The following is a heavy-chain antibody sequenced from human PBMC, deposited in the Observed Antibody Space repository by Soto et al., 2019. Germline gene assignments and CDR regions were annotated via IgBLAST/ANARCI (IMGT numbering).Heavy chain of an antibody. Sequence: QVQLVQSGAEVKKPGASVKVSCKASGYTFTSYGISWVRQAPGQGLEWMGRISAYNGNTNYAQKLQGRVTMTTDTATSTAYMELRSLRSDDTAVYYCARDRGYNWNYGWFDPWGQGTLVTVSS. V-gene: IGHV1-18*01. CDR2: ISAYNGNT. J-gene: IGHJ5*02. D-gene: IGHD1-7*01. CDR1: GYTFTSYG. CDR3: ARDRGYNWNYGWFDP.